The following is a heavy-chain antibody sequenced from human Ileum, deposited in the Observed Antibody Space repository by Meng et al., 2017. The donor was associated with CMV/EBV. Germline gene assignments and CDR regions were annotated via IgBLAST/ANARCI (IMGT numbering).Heavy chain of an antibody. Sequence: ASVKVSCKASGYTFTENYIHWVRQAPGQGLEWMGWINPRTGDTNYPQKFQGRVTMTRDASINTACMELSSLRFDDTAVFYCARMTLLGWFDPWGQGTKVTVSS. D-gene: IGHD2/OR15-2a*01. CDR1: GYTFTENY. V-gene: IGHV1-2*02. CDR2: INPRTGDT. CDR3: ARMTLLGWFDP. J-gene: IGHJ5*02.